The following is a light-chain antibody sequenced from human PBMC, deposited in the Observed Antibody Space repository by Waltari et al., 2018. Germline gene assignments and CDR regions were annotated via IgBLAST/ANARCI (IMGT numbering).Light chain of an antibody. CDR3: QQYQNLPYT. J-gene: IGKJ2*01. CDR1: QDISNS. Sequence: DIQMTQSPSSLSASVGARVTITCQASQDISNSLNWYHQKPGKAPKLLIYDASDLETAFPSRFSGSGAGTDFTFTISSLQPEDIATYDCQQYQNLPYTFGQGTKLEI. V-gene: IGKV1-33*01. CDR2: DAS.